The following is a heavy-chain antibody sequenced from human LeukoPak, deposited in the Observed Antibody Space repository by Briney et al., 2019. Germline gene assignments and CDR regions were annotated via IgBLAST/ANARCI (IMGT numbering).Heavy chain of an antibody. CDR2: INHSGKT. D-gene: IGHD3-22*01. J-gene: IGHJ4*02. Sequence: SETLSLTCAVYGVSFSDYYWSWIRQAPGKGLEWVGEINHSGKTNYNPSIKSRVTITVDTSKNQITLKLNAVTAAYTAVYYCARRWSYSSCYYYWGQGTLVTVSS. CDR1: GVSFSDYY. V-gene: IGHV4-34*01. CDR3: ARRWSYSSCYYY.